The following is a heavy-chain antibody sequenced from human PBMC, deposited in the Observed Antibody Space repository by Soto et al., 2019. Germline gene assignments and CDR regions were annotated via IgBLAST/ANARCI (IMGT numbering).Heavy chain of an antibody. V-gene: IGHV3-53*02. Sequence: EVQLVETGGGLIQPGGSLKLSCSVAGFTVSDSMSWVRQAPGKGLECVSFIHSDGSTHYTDSVRGRFTISRDNSKKTLYLQMDRLRVDDRAVYFCARNASAPFAYWGKETLFTVPS. D-gene: IGHD2-2*01. J-gene: IGHJ4*02. CDR3: ARNASAPFAY. CDR2: IHSDGST. CDR1: GFTVSDS.